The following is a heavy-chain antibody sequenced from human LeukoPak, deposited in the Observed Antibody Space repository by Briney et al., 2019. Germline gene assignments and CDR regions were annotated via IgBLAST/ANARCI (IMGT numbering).Heavy chain of an antibody. CDR3: AKVGSSMSFYYYYGMDV. V-gene: IGHV3-23*01. J-gene: IGHJ6*02. CDR1: GFSFSSYA. CDR2: SSGSGGTT. D-gene: IGHD6-13*01. Sequence: GGSLRLSCAASGFSFSSYAMSWGRQAPRQGLEWVSASSGSGGTTNYADSVKGRFTIYRDNSKDTLYLQMDSLRAEDTAVYYCAKVGSSMSFYYYYGMDVWGQGTTVTVSS.